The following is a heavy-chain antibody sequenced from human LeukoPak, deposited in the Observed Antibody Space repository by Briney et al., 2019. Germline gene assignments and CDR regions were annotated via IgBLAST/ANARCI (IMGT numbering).Heavy chain of an antibody. CDR3: ARDLWNFYDDSGYNRDFDS. D-gene: IGHD3-22*01. CDR1: TSR. V-gene: IGHV1-18*01. Sequence: TSRISWVRQAPGQGLEWMGWIGTYGGDTYYAQKFRCRITVTTDTSTSTVYMELRNLRSDDTAVYYCARDLWNFYDDSGYNRDFDSWGQGTLVTVSS. J-gene: IGHJ5*01. CDR2: IGTYGGDT.